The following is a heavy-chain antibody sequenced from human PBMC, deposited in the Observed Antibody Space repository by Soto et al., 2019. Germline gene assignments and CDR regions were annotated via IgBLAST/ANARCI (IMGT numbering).Heavy chain of an antibody. CDR2: ISGSGGST. CDR1: GFTFSSYA. V-gene: IGHV3-23*01. J-gene: IGHJ4*02. D-gene: IGHD3-3*01. CDR3: VKSARRYVFWSGYQYYFDY. Sequence: EVQLLESGGGLVQPGGSLRLSCAASGFTFSSYAMSWVRQAPGKGLEWVSAISGSGGSTYYADAVKGRFTISRDNFMNTLCLQMNSLGAEVTAVYYCVKSARRYVFWSGYQYYFDYWCQGTLVTVS.